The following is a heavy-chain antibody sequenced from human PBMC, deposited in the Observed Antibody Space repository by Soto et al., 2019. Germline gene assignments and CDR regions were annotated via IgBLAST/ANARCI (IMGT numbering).Heavy chain of an antibody. V-gene: IGHV1-2*02. CDR2: INSNSGGT. CDR3: ARDLPKGRGSACFDY. CDR1: GYTFTVDY. J-gene: IGHJ4*02. Sequence: CKASGYTFTVDYMHWVRQAAGQGLEWMGWINSNSGGTMSPQKFQPRVTMTCDTSISTAYMALTRLRSDDTAVYFCARDLPKGRGSACFDYCRQGSLVTAAS. D-gene: IGHD6-6*01.